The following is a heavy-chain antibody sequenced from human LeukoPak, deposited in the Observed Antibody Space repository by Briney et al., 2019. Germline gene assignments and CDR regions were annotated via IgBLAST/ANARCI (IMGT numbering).Heavy chain of an antibody. D-gene: IGHD1-26*01. CDR3: AKGGKWDVTPFDY. V-gene: IGHV3-23*01. CDR1: GFTFNNYA. J-gene: IGHJ4*02. CDR2: IMIGGDGK. Sequence: GGSLRLSCAGSGFTFNNYAMSWVRRAPRKGLEWVSTIMIGGDGKHYADSVKGRFTISRDNSKNTLYLQVNSLRAEDTAVYYCAKGGKWDVTPFDYWGQGTLVTVSS.